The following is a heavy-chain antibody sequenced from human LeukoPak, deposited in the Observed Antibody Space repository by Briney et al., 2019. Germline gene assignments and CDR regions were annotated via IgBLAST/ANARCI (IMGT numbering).Heavy chain of an antibody. V-gene: IGHV4-59*01. Sequence: SETLSLTCSVSGDSISSYYWSWIRQPPRKGLEWIGYIYYSGSTNYNPSLKSRVTISLDTSKNQFSLRLSSVTAADTAVYYCARSSYYYGADAFDIWGQGTMVTVSS. CDR1: GDSISSYY. D-gene: IGHD3-10*01. CDR2: IYYSGST. J-gene: IGHJ3*02. CDR3: ARSSYYYGADAFDI.